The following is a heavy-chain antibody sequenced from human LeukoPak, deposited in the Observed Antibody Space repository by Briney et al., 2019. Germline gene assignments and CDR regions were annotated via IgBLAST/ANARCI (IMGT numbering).Heavy chain of an antibody. CDR2: ISSSGSTI. J-gene: IGHJ1*01. D-gene: IGHD3-16*01. Sequence: GGSLRLSCAASGFTFSDYYMSWIRQAPGKGLEWVSYISSSGSTIYYADSVKGRFTISRDNAKNSLYLQMNSLRAEDTALYHCAKDLSIIEEAFQHWGQGTLVTVSS. V-gene: IGHV3-11*01. CDR1: GFTFSDYY. CDR3: AKDLSIIEEAFQH.